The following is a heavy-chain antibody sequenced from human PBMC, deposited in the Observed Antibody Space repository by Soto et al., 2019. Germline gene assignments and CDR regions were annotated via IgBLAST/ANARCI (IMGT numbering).Heavy chain of an antibody. CDR2: INPNSGGT. V-gene: IGHV1-2*04. Sequence: ASVKVSCKASGYTFTGYYMHWVRQAPGQGLEWMGWINPNSGGTNYAQKFQGWVTVTRDTSISTAYMGLSRLRSDDTAVYYCARDQLYSGYDFSQPLRPNWFDPWGQGTLVTVSS. J-gene: IGHJ5*02. D-gene: IGHD5-12*01. CDR1: GYTFTGYY. CDR3: ARDQLYSGYDFSQPLRPNWFDP.